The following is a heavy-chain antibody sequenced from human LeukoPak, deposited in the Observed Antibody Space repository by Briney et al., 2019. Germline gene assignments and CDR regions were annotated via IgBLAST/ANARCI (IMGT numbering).Heavy chain of an antibody. CDR1: GFTFSSYG. V-gene: IGHV3-30*02. J-gene: IGHJ6*02. D-gene: IGHD3-10*01. Sequence: GGSLRLSCAASGFTFSSYGMHWVRQAPGKGLEWVAFIRYDGSNKYYADSVKGRFTISRDNSKNTLYLQMNSLRAEDTAVYYCVSDGSGSYYNHIYPFGYNYGMDVWGQGTTVTVSS. CDR3: VSDGSGSYYNHIYPFGYNYGMDV. CDR2: IRYDGSNK.